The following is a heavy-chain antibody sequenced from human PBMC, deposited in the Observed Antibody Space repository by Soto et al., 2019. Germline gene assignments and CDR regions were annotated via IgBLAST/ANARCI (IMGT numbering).Heavy chain of an antibody. J-gene: IGHJ4*02. D-gene: IGHD2-21*01. CDR3: ARHLNAFAI. CDR2: ISAYNGNT. CDR1: GYTFTSYG. Sequence: ASVKVSCKASGYTFTSYGISWVRQAPGQGLEWMGWISAYNGNTNYAQKFQGRVTMTEDTSTDTAYMELSRLRSEDTAVYYCARHLNAFAIWGQGTLVTVSS. V-gene: IGHV1-18*01.